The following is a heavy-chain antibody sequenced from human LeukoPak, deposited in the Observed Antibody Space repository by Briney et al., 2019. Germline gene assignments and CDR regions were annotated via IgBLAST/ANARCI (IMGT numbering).Heavy chain of an antibody. CDR1: GFTFSSYG. CDR2: IWYDGSNK. J-gene: IGHJ6*02. V-gene: IGHV3-33*01. D-gene: IGHD3-10*01. CDR3: ARDQENYHGSGSYYSYYYYGMDV. Sequence: GRSLRLSCAASGFTFSSYGMHWVRQAPGKGLEWVAVIWYDGSNKYYADSVKGRFTISRDNSKNTLYLQMNSLRAEDTAVYYCARDQENYHGSGSYYSYYYYGMDVWGQGTTVTVSS.